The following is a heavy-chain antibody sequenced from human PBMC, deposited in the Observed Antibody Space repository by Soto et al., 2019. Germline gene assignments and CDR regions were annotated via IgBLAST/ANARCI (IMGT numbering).Heavy chain of an antibody. CDR1: GFTFSKNW. Sequence: QLVESGGGQAQPGGSLRLSCVASGFTFSKNWMHWVRHVPGKGLEGVANLNVDGSHAEYADSVKGRFAISRDNAKNTVYLQMNRLRAEDSATYYCAREGSLTYGVDVWGPGTTVTVSS. CDR3: AREGSLTYGVDV. J-gene: IGHJ6*02. V-gene: IGHV3-74*03. CDR2: LNVDGSHA.